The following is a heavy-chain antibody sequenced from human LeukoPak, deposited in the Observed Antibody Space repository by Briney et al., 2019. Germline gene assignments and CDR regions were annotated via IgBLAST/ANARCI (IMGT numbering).Heavy chain of an antibody. Sequence: GGSLRLSCAVSGLTVNTTYLTWVRKAPGKGLEWVSMIYSGGNTHHADSVKGRCTISRGNSKNTVYLQVSSLRAEDTAVYYCARASLNSHGYGWFFDQWGQGALVTVSS. CDR2: IYSGGNT. D-gene: IGHD5-18*01. CDR1: GLTVNTTY. CDR3: ARASLNSHGYGWFFDQ. V-gene: IGHV3-53*01. J-gene: IGHJ4*02.